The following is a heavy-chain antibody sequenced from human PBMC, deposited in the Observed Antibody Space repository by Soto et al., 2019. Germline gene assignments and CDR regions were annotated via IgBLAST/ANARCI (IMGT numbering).Heavy chain of an antibody. CDR2: ISSTSVHI. Sequence: GGSLRLSCAASKLTFSTYSFNWVRQAPGKGLEWVSGISSTSVHIFYADSVKGRFTISRDNAKNSLYLQMNSLRAEDTAVYYCARDLGTGWSLDSWGLGTLVTVSS. D-gene: IGHD6-19*01. CDR3: ARDLGTGWSLDS. CDR1: KLTFSTYS. J-gene: IGHJ4*02. V-gene: IGHV3-21*01.